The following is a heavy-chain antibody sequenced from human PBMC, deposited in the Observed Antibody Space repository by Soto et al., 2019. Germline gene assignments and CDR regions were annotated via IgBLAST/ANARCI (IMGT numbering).Heavy chain of an antibody. J-gene: IGHJ4*02. Sequence: GASVKVSCKASGYTFTSYGMSWVRQAPGQGLEWMGWVSAYNGNTKYAQKFQGRVTMTTDTSTSTAYMEVRSLRSDDTAVYYCARDEPAGLNDYWGQGTLVTVPS. V-gene: IGHV1-18*01. D-gene: IGHD2-2*01. CDR3: ARDEPAGLNDY. CDR2: VSAYNGNT. CDR1: GYTFTSYG.